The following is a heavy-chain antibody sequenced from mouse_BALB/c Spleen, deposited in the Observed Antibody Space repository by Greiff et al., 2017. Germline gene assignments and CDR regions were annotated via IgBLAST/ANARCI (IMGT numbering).Heavy chain of an antibody. D-gene: IGHD1-1*01. Sequence: EVKLQESGAELVKPGASVKLSCTASGFNIKDTYMHWVKQRPEQGLEWIGRIDPANGNTKYDPKFQGKATITADTSSNTAYLQLSSLTSEDTAVYYCARGDYGSSMDYWGQGTSVTVSS. J-gene: IGHJ4*01. CDR1: GFNIKDTY. CDR3: ARGDYGSSMDY. CDR2: IDPANGNT. V-gene: IGHV14-3*02.